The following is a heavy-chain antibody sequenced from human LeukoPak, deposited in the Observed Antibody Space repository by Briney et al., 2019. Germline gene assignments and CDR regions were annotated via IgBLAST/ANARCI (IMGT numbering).Heavy chain of an antibody. CDR1: GNYW. V-gene: IGHV3-74*01. CDR3: ANAVGIFGVPNLVEDY. CDR2: INSDGSWT. Sequence: GGSLRLSCAASGNYWMHWVRQVPGKGLVWVSHINSDGSWTSYADSVKGRFTISKDNAKNTVYLQMNSLRAEDTAVYYCANAVGIFGVPNLVEDYWGQGTLVTVSS. D-gene: IGHD3-3*01. J-gene: IGHJ4*02.